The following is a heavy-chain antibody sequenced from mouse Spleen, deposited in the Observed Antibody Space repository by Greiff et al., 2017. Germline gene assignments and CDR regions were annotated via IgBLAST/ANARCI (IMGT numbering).Heavy chain of an antibody. Sequence: QVQLQQPGAELVKPGASVKMSCKASGYTFTSYWITWVKQRPGQGLEWIGDIYPGSGSTNYNEKFKSKATLTVDTSSSTAYMQLSSLTSEDSAVYYCARMGDYDPAWFAYWGQGTLVTVSA. CDR3: ARMGDYDPAWFAY. CDR1: GYTFTSYW. J-gene: IGHJ3*01. V-gene: IGHV1-55*01. D-gene: IGHD2-4*01. CDR2: IYPGSGST.